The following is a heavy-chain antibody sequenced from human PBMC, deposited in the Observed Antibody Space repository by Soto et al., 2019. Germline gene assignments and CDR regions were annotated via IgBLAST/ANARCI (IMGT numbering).Heavy chain of an antibody. CDR1: GFSFSDYA. Sequence: GGSLRLSCVASGFSFSDYAMSWVRQAPGKGLEWVSGIGDNGNSPYYADSVRGRFTISRDNSKNTLFLQMNGLRAEDTAIYYCAKGGSAFYPRFFDNWCLGTLVTVSS. CDR2: IGDNGNSP. CDR3: AKGGSAFYPRFFDN. J-gene: IGHJ4*02. D-gene: IGHD3-22*01. V-gene: IGHV3-23*01.